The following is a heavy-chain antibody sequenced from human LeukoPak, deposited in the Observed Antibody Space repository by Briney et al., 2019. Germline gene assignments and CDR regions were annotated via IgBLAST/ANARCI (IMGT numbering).Heavy chain of an antibody. CDR1: GHTFSGYY. D-gene: IGHD1-1*01. CDR2: INPNSGGT. V-gene: IGHV1-2*02. Sequence: ASVRVSCKASGHTFSGYYMHWVRQAPGQGLEWMGWINPNSGGTKYAQKFQGRVTMTRDTSISTAYMELSRLRSDDTAVYYCAREVETTLNWFDPWGQGTLVTVSS. CDR3: AREVETTLNWFDP. J-gene: IGHJ5*02.